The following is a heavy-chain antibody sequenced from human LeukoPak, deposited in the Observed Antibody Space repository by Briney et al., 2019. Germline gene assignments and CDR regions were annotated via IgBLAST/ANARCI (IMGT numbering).Heavy chain of an antibody. D-gene: IGHD6-19*01. Sequence: ASVKVSCKASGGTFSSYAISWVRQAPGQGLEWMGRIITILGIANYAQKFQGRVTITADKSTSTAYMELSSLRSEDTAVYYCARERYSSGWSGYYFDYWGQGTLVTVSS. CDR2: IITILGIA. CDR3: ARERYSSGWSGYYFDY. CDR1: GGTFSSYA. J-gene: IGHJ4*02. V-gene: IGHV1-69*04.